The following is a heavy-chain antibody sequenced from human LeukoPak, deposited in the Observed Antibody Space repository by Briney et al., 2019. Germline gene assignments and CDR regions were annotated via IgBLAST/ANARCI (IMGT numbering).Heavy chain of an antibody. CDR3: ARDATIDRYYDFWSGQNWFDP. CDR1: GFTFSSYS. Sequence: GGSLRLSCAASGFTFSSYSMNWVRQAPGKGLEWVSSISSSSSYIYYADSVKGRFTISRDNAKNSLYLQMNSLRAEDTAVYYCARDATIDRYYDFWSGQNWFDPWGQGTLVTVSS. J-gene: IGHJ5*02. V-gene: IGHV3-21*01. D-gene: IGHD3-3*01. CDR2: ISSSSSYI.